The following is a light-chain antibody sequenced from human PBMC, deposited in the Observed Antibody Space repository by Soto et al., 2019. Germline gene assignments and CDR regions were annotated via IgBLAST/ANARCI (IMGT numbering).Light chain of an antibody. CDR2: GAS. CDR3: QQYDRPPIT. Sequence: EIVFTQSPGTLALSPGERATLSCRASQSVNSNYLGWYQQKPGQAPRLLVSGASRRATGIPDRFSGGGAGTDFTLTISRLEPEDSALYYCQQYDRPPITFGQGTRLEIK. J-gene: IGKJ5*01. CDR1: QSVNSNY. V-gene: IGKV3-20*01.